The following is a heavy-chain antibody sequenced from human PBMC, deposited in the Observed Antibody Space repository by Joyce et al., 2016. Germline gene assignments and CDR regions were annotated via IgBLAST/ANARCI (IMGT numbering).Heavy chain of an antibody. J-gene: IGHJ4*02. CDR3: AHRRQQLVVDS. Sequence: QITLKESGPTLVKPTETLTLTCTFSGFSLTSSGVDVAWIRQPPGKALEWLALISWTSDERYSPSLKRRLTITKDTSKNQVVLTMTNIDPADTATDYCAHRRQQLVVDSWGQGILVTVSS. CDR1: GFSLTSSGVD. V-gene: IGHV2-5*01. CDR2: ISWTSDE. D-gene: IGHD1-1*01.